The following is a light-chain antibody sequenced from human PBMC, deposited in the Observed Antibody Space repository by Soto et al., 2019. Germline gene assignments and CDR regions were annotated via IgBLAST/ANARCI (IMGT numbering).Light chain of an antibody. Sequence: DIVLTQSPDSLAQSRGYRATLNCNSSQSVSYSSNNKNYLSWYQKKPGQTPKLIIYWASTRESGVPDRFSGSGAGTDFTLTISSLQAEDVAVYYCRQYYTTPRTFGQGTKVDIK. J-gene: IGKJ1*01. CDR1: QSVSYSSNNKNY. V-gene: IGKV4-1*01. CDR2: WAS. CDR3: RQYYTTPRT.